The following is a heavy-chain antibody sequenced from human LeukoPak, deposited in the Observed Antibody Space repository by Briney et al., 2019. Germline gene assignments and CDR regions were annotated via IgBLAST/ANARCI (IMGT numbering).Heavy chain of an antibody. CDR2: IKQDGSEK. CDR1: GFTFSSYW. Sequence: GGSLRLSCAASGFTFSSYWMSWVRQAPGKGLEWVANIKQDGSEKYYVDSVKGRFTISRDNAKNSLYLQMNSLRAEDTAVYYCAREDPHGPGAARPYDYWGQGTLVTVSS. V-gene: IGHV3-7*01. D-gene: IGHD6-6*01. J-gene: IGHJ4*02. CDR3: AREDPHGPGAARPYDY.